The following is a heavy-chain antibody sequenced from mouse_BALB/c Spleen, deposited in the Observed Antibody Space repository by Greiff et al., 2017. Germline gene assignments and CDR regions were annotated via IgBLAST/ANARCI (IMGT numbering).Heavy chain of an antibody. J-gene: IGHJ2*01. Sequence: QVQLQQSGAELVRPGTSVKISCKASGYTFTNYWLGWVKQRPGHGLEWIGDIYPGGGYTNYNEKFKGKATLTADTSSSTAYMQLSSLTSEDSAVYFGARYYRSIFFDYWGQGTTLTVSS. CDR1: GYTFTNYW. CDR2: IYPGGGYT. CDR3: ARYYRSIFFDY. D-gene: IGHD2-14*01. V-gene: IGHV1-63*02.